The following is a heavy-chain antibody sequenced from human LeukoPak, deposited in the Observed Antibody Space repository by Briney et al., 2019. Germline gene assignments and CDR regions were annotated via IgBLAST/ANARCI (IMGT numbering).Heavy chain of an antibody. CDR2: INHSGST. D-gene: IGHD3-22*01. CDR3: ARAFRKFYYDSSGKPGYFDY. V-gene: IGHV4-34*01. CDR1: GGSFSGYY. Sequence: PSETLSLTCAVYGGSFSGYYWSWIRQPPGKGLEWIGEINHSGSTNYNPSLKSRVTISVDTSKNQFSLKLSSVTAADTAVYYCARAFRKFYYDSSGKPGYFDYWGQGTLVTVSS. J-gene: IGHJ4*02.